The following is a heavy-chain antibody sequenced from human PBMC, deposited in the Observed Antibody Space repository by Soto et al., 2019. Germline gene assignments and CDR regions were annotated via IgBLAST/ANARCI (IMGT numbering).Heavy chain of an antibody. CDR1: GFSLTTSGMC. V-gene: IGHV2-70*01. CDR2: INWDDDK. CDR3: ARTTGYRRNWSFDY. J-gene: IGHJ4*02. D-gene: IGHD5-12*01. Sequence: PKLRNATQTLALTCTFCGFSLTTSGMCVTWIRQPPGKALEWLALINWDDDKYYSTSLQTRLTISKDTSRNQVVLTMTNMDFVDTARYYCARTTGYRRNWSFDYWGQGTVVTASS.